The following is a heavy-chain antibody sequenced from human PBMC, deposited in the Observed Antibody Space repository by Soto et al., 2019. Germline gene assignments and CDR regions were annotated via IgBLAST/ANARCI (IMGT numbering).Heavy chain of an antibody. J-gene: IGHJ4*02. Sequence: QVQLQESGPGLVKPSQTLSLTCTVSGGSISSGGYYWSWIRQHPGKGLEWIGYIYYSGSTYYNPSLKSRVTISVDTSKNQFSLKLSSVTAAGTAVYYCARDGTWVEGELSFVWGQGTLVTVSS. D-gene: IGHD3-16*02. CDR2: IYYSGST. CDR3: ARDGTWVEGELSFV. V-gene: IGHV4-31*03. CDR1: GGSISSGGYY.